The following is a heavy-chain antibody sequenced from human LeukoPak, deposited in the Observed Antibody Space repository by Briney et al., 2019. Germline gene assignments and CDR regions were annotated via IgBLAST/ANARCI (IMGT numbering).Heavy chain of an antibody. CDR2: ISSSSSTI. CDR3: ARANTPYYDFWSGYRHDAFDI. Sequence: GGSLRLSCAASGFTFSSYGMHWVRQAPGKGLEWVSYISSSSSTIYYADSVKGRFTISRDNAKNSLYLQMNSLRAEDTAVYYCARANTPYYDFWSGYRHDAFDIWGQGTMVTVSS. D-gene: IGHD3-3*01. J-gene: IGHJ3*02. CDR1: GFTFSSYG. V-gene: IGHV3-48*01.